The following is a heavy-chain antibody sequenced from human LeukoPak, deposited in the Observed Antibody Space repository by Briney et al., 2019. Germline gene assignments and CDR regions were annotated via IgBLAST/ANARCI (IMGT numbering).Heavy chain of an antibody. CDR3: ARVVIVSGSKGNSYDSSGYYSWFDP. CDR1: GFTFSSHT. V-gene: IGHV3-21*01. Sequence: PGGSLRLSCAASGFTFSSHTMSWVRQAPGKGLEWVSSISTSSTYIYYADSVKGRLTISRDNARNSLYLQMNSLRAEDTAVYYCARVVIVSGSKGNSYDSSGYYSWFDPWGQGTRVIVSS. J-gene: IGHJ5*02. CDR2: ISTSSTYI. D-gene: IGHD3-22*01.